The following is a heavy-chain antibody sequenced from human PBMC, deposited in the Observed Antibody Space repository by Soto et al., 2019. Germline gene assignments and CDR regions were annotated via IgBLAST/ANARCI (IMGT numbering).Heavy chain of an antibody. J-gene: IGHJ4*02. V-gene: IGHV1-2*04. CDR2: INPNSGGT. D-gene: IGHD6-6*01. CDR3: ARDVGGYSSSSWYDY. Sequence: ASVKVSCKASGYTFTGYYMHWVRQAPGQGLEWMGWINPNSGGTNYAQKFQGWVTMTRDTSISTAYMELSRLRSDDTAVYYCARDVGGYSSSSWYDYWGQGTLVTVSS. CDR1: GYTFTGYY.